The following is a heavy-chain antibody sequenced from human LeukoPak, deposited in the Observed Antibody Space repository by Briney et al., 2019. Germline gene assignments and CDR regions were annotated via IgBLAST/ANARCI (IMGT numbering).Heavy chain of an antibody. CDR3: VTDGDKWNDFEY. CDR1: GFTFSSYG. J-gene: IGHJ4*02. V-gene: IGHV3-33*03. D-gene: IGHD1-1*01. CDR2: IWYDGSNK. Sequence: GRSLRLSCAASGFTFSSYGMHWVRQAPGKGLEWVAVIWYDGSNKYYADSVKGRFTISRDNAKNSVYLQMNSLRAEDTALYYCVTDGDKWNDFEYWGQGTLVTVSP.